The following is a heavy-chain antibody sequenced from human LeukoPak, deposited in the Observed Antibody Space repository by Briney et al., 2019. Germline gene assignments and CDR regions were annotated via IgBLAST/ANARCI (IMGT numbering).Heavy chain of an antibody. Sequence: GGSLRLSCAASGFTFSSYSMNWVRQAPGKGLEWVSSISSSSSYIYYADSVRGRFTISRDNAKNSLYLQMNSLRAEDTAVYYCARDHCSSTSCYTGGAFDIWGQGTMVTVSS. CDR3: ARDHCSSTSCYTGGAFDI. J-gene: IGHJ3*02. CDR2: ISSSSSYI. V-gene: IGHV3-21*01. D-gene: IGHD2-2*02. CDR1: GFTFSSYS.